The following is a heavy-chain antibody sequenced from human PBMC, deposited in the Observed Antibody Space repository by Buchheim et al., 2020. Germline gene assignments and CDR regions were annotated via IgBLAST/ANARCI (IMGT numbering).Heavy chain of an antibody. D-gene: IGHD2-21*02. V-gene: IGHV3-21*06. CDR2: ISSRSTYM. J-gene: IGHJ6*02. Sequence: EVQLVESGGGLVKPGGSLRLSCAASGFTYSTYNMNWVRQAPGKGLEWVSSISSRSTYMFYADSVKGRFTISRDNAKNTLYLQMDSLRVEDTAVYYCARGGVTSYRMDVWGQGTT. CDR3: ARGGVTSYRMDV. CDR1: GFTYSTYN.